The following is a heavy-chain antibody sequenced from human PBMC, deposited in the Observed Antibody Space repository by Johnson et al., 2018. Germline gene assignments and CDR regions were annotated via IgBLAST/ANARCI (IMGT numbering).Heavy chain of an antibody. CDR1: GFTFSSYG. CDR2: ISYDGSNT. CDR3: AREVPLLVPGAFDI. J-gene: IGHJ3*02. Sequence: QVQLVESGGGVVQPGRSLRLSCAASGFTFSSYGMHWVRQAPGKGLEWVAVISYDGSNTYYVDSVKGRFTISRDNSKNTLYLQMNSLRAEDTAVYYCAREVPLLVPGAFDIWGQGTMVTVSS. D-gene: IGHD2-15*01. V-gene: IGHV3-30*03.